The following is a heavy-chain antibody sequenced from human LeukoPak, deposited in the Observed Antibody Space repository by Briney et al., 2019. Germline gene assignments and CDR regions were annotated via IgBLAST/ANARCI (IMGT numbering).Heavy chain of an antibody. J-gene: IGHJ4*02. CDR2: MNPNSGNT. CDR1: GYTFTSYD. D-gene: IGHD4-17*01. V-gene: IGHV1-8*01. Sequence: ASVKVSCKASGYTFTSYDINWVRQATGQGLEWMGWMNPNSGNTGYAQKFQGRVTMTRNTSISTAYMELSSLRSEDTAVYYCARGDYDRTPLDYWGQGTLVTVSS. CDR3: ARGDYDRTPLDY.